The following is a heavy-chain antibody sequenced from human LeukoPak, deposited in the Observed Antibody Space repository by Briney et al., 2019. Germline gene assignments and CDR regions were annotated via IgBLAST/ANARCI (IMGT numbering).Heavy chain of an antibody. CDR1: GGSISSYY. V-gene: IGHV4-59*01. Sequence: TSETLSLTCTVSGGSISSYYWSWIRQPAGKGLEWIGYIYYSGSTNYNPSLKSRVTISVDTSKNQFSLKLSSVTAADTAVYYCATNKRPNYYYYMDVWGKGTTVTISS. D-gene: IGHD2-8*01. CDR3: ATNKRPNYYYYMDV. J-gene: IGHJ6*03. CDR2: IYYSGST.